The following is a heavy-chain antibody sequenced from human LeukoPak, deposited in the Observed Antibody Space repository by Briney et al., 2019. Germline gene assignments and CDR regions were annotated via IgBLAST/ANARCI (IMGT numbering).Heavy chain of an antibody. CDR1: GYTFTSYG. CDR3: ARDNYGSGSYYKPASDY. V-gene: IGHV1-18*01. D-gene: IGHD3-10*01. CDR2: ISAYKGNT. J-gene: IGHJ4*02. Sequence: ASVKVSCKASGYTFTSYGISWVRQAPGQGLEWMGWISAYKGNTNYAQKLQGRVTMTTDTSTTTAYMELRSLRSDDTAVYYCARDNYGSGSYYKPASDYWGQGTLVTVSS.